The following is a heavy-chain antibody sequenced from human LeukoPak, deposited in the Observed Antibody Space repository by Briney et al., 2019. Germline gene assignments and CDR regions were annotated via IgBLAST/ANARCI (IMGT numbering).Heavy chain of an antibody. CDR1: GGTFSSYV. D-gene: IGHD1-26*01. CDR3: ASFELGSGSYPFDY. CDR2: IIPIFGTT. J-gene: IGHJ4*02. Sequence: KVSCKASGGTFSSYVISWVRQAPRQGVEWMGRIIPIFGTTNYALKFQVRVTITTDESTSTAYMELSSLRSDDTAVYYCASFELGSGSYPFDYWGQGTLVTVSS. V-gene: IGHV1-69*05.